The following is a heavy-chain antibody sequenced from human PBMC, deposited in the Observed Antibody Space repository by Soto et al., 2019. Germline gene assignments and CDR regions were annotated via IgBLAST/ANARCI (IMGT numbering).Heavy chain of an antibody. D-gene: IGHD2-15*01. J-gene: IGHJ5*02. CDR2: IWYDGSNK. Sequence: QVQLVESGGGVVQPGRSLRLSCAASGFTFSSYGMHWVRQAPGKGLEWVAVIWYDGSNKYYADSVKGRFTISRDNSKNTLYLQMNSLRAEDTAVYYCARDTYSFGYNGFDPWGQGTLVTASS. V-gene: IGHV3-33*01. CDR3: ARDTYSFGYNGFDP. CDR1: GFTFSSYG.